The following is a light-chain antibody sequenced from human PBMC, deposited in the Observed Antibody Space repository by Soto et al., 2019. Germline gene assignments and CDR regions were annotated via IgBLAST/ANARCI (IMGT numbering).Light chain of an antibody. CDR3: CSYAGSYRKV. CDR2: DVS. V-gene: IGLV2-11*01. CDR1: SSDVGGYNY. Sequence: QSALTQPRSVSGSPGQSVTISCTGTSSDVGGYNYVSWYQQHPGKAPKFMIYDVSKRPSGVPDRFSGSKSGNTASLTISGLQAEDEADYYCCSYAGSYRKVFGGGTKLTVL. J-gene: IGLJ2*01.